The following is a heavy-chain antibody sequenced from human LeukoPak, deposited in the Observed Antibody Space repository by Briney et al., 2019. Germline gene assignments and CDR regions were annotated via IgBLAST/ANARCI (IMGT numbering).Heavy chain of an antibody. CDR3: ARVMTAITNWFDP. Sequence: GGSLRLSCAASGFTVSSNYVSWVRQAPGKGLEWVSSIYRDGSTYYADSVKGRFTISRDNSKNTLNLQMNNLRVEDTAVYYCARVMTAITNWFDPWRQGTLVTVSS. J-gene: IGHJ5*02. CDR2: IYRDGST. D-gene: IGHD2-21*02. CDR1: GFTVSSNY. V-gene: IGHV3-66*01.